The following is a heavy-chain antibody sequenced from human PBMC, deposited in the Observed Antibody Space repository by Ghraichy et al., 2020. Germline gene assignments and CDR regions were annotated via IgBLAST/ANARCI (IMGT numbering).Heavy chain of an antibody. D-gene: IGHD3-16*01. J-gene: IGHJ4*02. V-gene: IGHV1-18*01. CDR1: DDSFSRYG. CDR3: AKWGGTTPASLFYLFDD. CDR2: ISAKNGHT. Sequence: ASVKVSCKSSDDSFSRYGFAWVRQAPGQGLEWMGWISAKNGHTKYAQKFQGRVTMTTDTSTRTVYMEMKNLRSDDTAVYYCAKWGGTTPASLFYLFDDWGQGTLVTVSS.